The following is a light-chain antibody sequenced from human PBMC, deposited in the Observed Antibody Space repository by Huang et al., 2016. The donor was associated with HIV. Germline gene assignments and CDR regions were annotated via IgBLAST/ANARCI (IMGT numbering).Light chain of an antibody. CDR3: QQYGSSRWT. Sequence: ELVLTLSPGTLYLFPGERATLSCRSSQSVSSTSLAWYQQKPGQAPRLLIYGASSRATGIPDRFSGSGSGTDFTLTISRLEPEDFAVYYCQQYGSSRWTFGQGTKVEIK. J-gene: IGKJ1*01. CDR2: GAS. V-gene: IGKV3-20*01. CDR1: QSVSSTS.